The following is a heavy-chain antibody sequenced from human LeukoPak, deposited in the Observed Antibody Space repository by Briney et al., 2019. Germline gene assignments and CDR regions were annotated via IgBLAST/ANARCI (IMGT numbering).Heavy chain of an antibody. CDR1: GYTFTSYG. D-gene: IGHD3-3*01. CDR3: ARADDFWSGTPSNDY. Sequence: GASVKVSCKASGYTFTSYGISWVRQAPGQGLEWMGWISAYNGNTNYAQKLQGRVTMNTDTSTSTAYMELRSLRSDDTAVYYCARADDFWSGTPSNDYWGQGTLVTVSS. J-gene: IGHJ4*02. V-gene: IGHV1-18*01. CDR2: ISAYNGNT.